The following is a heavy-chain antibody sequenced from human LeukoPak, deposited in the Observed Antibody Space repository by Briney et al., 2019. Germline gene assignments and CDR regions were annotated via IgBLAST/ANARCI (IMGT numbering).Heavy chain of an antibody. V-gene: IGHV4-30-4*01. D-gene: IGHD3-22*01. CDR2: IYYSGST. J-gene: IGHJ3*02. CDR3: ARGYRWGNNDSSGYFTQDAFDI. Sequence: SQTLSLTCTVSGGSISSGDYYWSWIRQPPGKGLEWIGYIYYSGSTYYNPSLKSRVTISVDTSKNQFSLKLSSVTAADTAVYYRARGYRWGNNDSSGYFTQDAFDIWGQGTMVTVSS. CDR1: GGSISSGDYY.